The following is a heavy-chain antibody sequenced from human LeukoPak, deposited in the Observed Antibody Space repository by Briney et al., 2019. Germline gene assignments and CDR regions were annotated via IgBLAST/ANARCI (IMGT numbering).Heavy chain of an antibody. D-gene: IGHD3-16*01. Sequence: SETLSLTCTVSGGSISSYYWSWIRQLPGKGLEWIGYIYYSGSTNYNPSLKSRVTISVDTSKNQFSLKLSSVTAADTAVYYCARGVYGSPFDYWGQGTLVTVSS. J-gene: IGHJ4*02. CDR1: GGSISSYY. V-gene: IGHV4-59*12. CDR3: ARGVYGSPFDY. CDR2: IYYSGST.